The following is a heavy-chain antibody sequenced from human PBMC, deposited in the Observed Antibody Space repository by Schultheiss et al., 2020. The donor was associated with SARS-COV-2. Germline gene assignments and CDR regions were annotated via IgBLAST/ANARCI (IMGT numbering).Heavy chain of an antibody. D-gene: IGHD3-3*01. V-gene: IGHV3-66*02. CDR1: GFTFRNYW. CDR3: ARARPDYDFWSGYTPYYMDV. Sequence: GGSLRLSCAASGFTFRNYWMHWVRQIPGKGLVWVSVIYSGGSTYYADSVKGRFTISRDNSKNTLYLQMNSLRAEDTAVYYCARARPDYDFWSGYTPYYMDVWGKGTTVTVSS. CDR2: IYSGGST. J-gene: IGHJ6*03.